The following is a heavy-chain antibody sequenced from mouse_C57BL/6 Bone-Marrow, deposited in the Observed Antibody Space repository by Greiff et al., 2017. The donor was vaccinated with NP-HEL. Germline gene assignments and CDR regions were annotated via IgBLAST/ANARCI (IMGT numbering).Heavy chain of an antibody. V-gene: IGHV1-52*01. Sequence: VQLQQSGAELVRPGSSVKLSCKASGYTFTSYWMHWVKQRPIQGLEWIGNIDPSDSETHYNQKFKDKATLTVDKSSSTAYMQLSSLTSEDSAVYYCARGGFITTVVANFDYWGQGTTLTVSS. CDR1: GYTFTSYW. J-gene: IGHJ2*01. CDR3: ARGGFITTVVANFDY. D-gene: IGHD1-1*01. CDR2: IDPSDSET.